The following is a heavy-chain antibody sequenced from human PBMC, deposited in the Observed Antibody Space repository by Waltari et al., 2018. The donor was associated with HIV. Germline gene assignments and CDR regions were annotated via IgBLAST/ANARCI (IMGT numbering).Heavy chain of an antibody. V-gene: IGHV5-51*01. Sequence: EVQLVQSGAQVKKPGESLKISCKGSGYRFISYWIGWVRQMPGKGLEWIGINYPCDSNTRNSPSFQGQVTISADKSISTAYVQWSSLKASDTAIYYCVRLRVVVAATLIVDYFDYWGQGTLVTVSS. J-gene: IGHJ4*02. CDR1: GYRFISYW. CDR2: NYPCDSNT. CDR3: VRLRVVVAATLIVDYFDY. D-gene: IGHD2-15*01.